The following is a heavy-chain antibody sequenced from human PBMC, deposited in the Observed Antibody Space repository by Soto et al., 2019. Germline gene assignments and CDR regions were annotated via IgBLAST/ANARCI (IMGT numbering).Heavy chain of an antibody. V-gene: IGHV3-43*01. Sequence: QPVGSLRLSCAASGFTFDDYTMHWVRQAPGKGLEWVSLISWDGGSTYYADSVKGRFTISRDNSKNSLYLQMNSLRTEDTALYYCAKEGAPYCSGGSCGDAFDIWGQGTMVTVSS. D-gene: IGHD2-15*01. CDR3: AKEGAPYCSGGSCGDAFDI. CDR2: ISWDGGST. CDR1: GFTFDDYT. J-gene: IGHJ3*02.